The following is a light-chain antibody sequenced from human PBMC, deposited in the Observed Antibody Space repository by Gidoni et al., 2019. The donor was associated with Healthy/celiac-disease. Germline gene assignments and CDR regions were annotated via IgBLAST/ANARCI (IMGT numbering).Light chain of an antibody. CDR3: QQSYSTPCT. CDR2: AAS. J-gene: IGKJ2*02. CDR1: QSISSY. Sequence: DIQMTQSPSSLSASVGDRVTITCRASQSISSYFNWYQQKPGKAPKLLIYAASSLQSGVPSRFSGIGSGTDFTLTISSLQPEAFATYYCQQSYSTPCTFGQGTKLEIK. V-gene: IGKV1-39*01.